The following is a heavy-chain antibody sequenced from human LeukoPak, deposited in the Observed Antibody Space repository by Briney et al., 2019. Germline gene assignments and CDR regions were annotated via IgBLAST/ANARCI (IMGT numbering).Heavy chain of an antibody. D-gene: IGHD2-15*01. J-gene: IGHJ4*02. CDR1: GGSFSDYY. V-gene: IGHV4-34*01. Sequence: SETLSLTCAVYGGSFSDYYWSWIRQPPGKGLEWFGEINHSGSTNYNPSLKSRVTISVDTSKNQFSLKLRSVTAADTAVYYCASEEGVYCSGGSCWRFDYWGQGTLVTVSS. CDR2: INHSGST. CDR3: ASEEGVYCSGGSCWRFDY.